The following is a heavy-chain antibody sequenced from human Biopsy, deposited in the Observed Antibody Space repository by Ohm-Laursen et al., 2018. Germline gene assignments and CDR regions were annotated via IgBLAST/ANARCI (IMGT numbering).Heavy chain of an antibody. V-gene: IGHV3-33*01. J-gene: IGHJ4*02. CDR2: IWSDGNNK. D-gene: IGHD3-22*01. CDR1: GFTFSRHG. Sequence: SLRLSCAASGFTFSRHGMHWVRQAPGKGLEWVAGIWSDGNNKYYADSVKGRFTISRDTSRNTLYMQMNSLRVEDTALYYCARDAEEFDSSGPRFDYWGQGTLVTVSS. CDR3: ARDAEEFDSSGPRFDY.